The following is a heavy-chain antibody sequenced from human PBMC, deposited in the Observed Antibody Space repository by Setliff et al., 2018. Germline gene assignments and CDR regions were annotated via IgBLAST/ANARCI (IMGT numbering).Heavy chain of an antibody. CDR2: IYHSGST. J-gene: IGHJ4*02. CDR3: ARDSMAGVDY. CDR1: GGSISSYY. D-gene: IGHD2-2*01. Sequence: SETLSLTCTVSGGSISSYYWSWIRQPAGKGLEWIGSIYHSGSTYYNPSLKSRVTISVDTSKNQFSLKLSSVTAADTAVYYCARDSMAGVDYWGQGTLVTVSS. V-gene: IGHV4-4*07.